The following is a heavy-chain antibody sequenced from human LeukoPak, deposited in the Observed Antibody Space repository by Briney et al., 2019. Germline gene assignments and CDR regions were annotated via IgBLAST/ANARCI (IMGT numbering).Heavy chain of an antibody. CDR1: GGTFSSYA. CDR3: ARVGGGYCSSTSCYTGDYFDY. CDR2: ISAYNGNT. D-gene: IGHD2-2*02. J-gene: IGHJ4*02. V-gene: IGHV1-18*01. Sequence: ASVKVSCKASGGTFSSYAISWVRQAPGQGLEWMGWISAYNGNTNYAQKLQGRVTMTTDTSTSTAYMELRSLRSDDTAVYYCARVGGGYCSSTSCYTGDYFDYWGQGTLVTVSS.